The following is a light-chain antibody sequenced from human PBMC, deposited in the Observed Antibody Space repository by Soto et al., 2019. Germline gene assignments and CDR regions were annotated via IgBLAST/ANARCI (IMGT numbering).Light chain of an antibody. CDR1: QGIRMV. Sequence: DIQMTPSPSSLSASVGDRVTITSRASQGIRMVLGGYQQKPGKAPKRLIYAASSLQSGVPSRFSGSGSGTEFTLTISSLQPEDFATYYCLQHNSYPWTFGQGTKVEIK. V-gene: IGKV1-17*01. J-gene: IGKJ1*01. CDR3: LQHNSYPWT. CDR2: AAS.